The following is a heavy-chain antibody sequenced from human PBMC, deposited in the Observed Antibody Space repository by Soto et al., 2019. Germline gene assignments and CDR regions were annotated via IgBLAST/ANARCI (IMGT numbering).Heavy chain of an antibody. CDR2: IYSGGST. CDR1: GFTVSSNY. V-gene: IGHV3-66*01. D-gene: IGHD2-15*01. J-gene: IGHJ6*03. CDR3: ARDIGGTPSLYYMDV. Sequence: GESLKISCAASGFTVSSNYMSWVRQAPGKGLEWVSVIYSGGSTYYAASVKGRFTISRDNSKNTLYLQMNSLRAEDTAVYYCARDIGGTPSLYYMDVWGKGTTVTVSS.